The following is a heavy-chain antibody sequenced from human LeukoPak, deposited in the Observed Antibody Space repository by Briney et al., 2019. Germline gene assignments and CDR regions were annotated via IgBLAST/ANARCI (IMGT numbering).Heavy chain of an antibody. CDR3: ARHKAMAGNAFDI. D-gene: IGHD5-24*01. Sequence: GESLKISCKGSGYSFTSYWIGWVRQMPGKGLEWMGIIYPGDSDTRYSPSFQGQVTISADKSISTAYLQWSSLKVSDTAMYYCARHKAMAGNAFDIWGQGTMVTVSS. V-gene: IGHV5-51*01. CDR2: IYPGDSDT. CDR1: GYSFTSYW. J-gene: IGHJ3*02.